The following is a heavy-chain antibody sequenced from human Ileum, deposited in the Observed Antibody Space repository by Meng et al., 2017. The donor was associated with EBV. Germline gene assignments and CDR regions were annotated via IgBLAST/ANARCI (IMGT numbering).Heavy chain of an antibody. Sequence: VQLSEAGQVLVTPSGTLSLTCAVSGGSMSSTNWWSWVRQPPGKGLEWIGEIYHSGSTNYNPSLKSRVSISVDKSKNQFSLKLSSVTAADTAVYYCARADKVRFDYWGQGTLVTVSS. CDR3: ARADKVRFDY. CDR2: IYHSGST. CDR1: GGSMSSTNW. J-gene: IGHJ4*02. V-gene: IGHV4-4*02.